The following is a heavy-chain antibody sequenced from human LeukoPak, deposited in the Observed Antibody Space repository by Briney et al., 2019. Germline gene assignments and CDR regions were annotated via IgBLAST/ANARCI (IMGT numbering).Heavy chain of an antibody. CDR3: ARRYGDNERGY. D-gene: IGHD4-17*01. J-gene: IGHJ4*02. V-gene: IGHV3-23*01. CDR1: GFSFGSEA. Sequence: GGSLRLSCTVSGFSFGSEAMSWVRQAPGRGLEWVSSISPAGGTTYYADSVKGRFTISRDNSKNTAFLQMNSLRPEDTAVYYCARRYGDNERGYWGQGTLVTVSS. CDR2: ISPAGGTT.